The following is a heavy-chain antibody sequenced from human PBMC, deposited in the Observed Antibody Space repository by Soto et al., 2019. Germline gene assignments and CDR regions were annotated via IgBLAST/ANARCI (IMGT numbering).Heavy chain of an antibody. Sequence: SETLSLACAVYCGSFSGYYWSWIRQPPGKGLEWIGEINHSGSTNYNPSLKSRVTISVDTSKNQFSLKLSSVTAADTAVYYCARYYYGSGSYYWFDPWGQGTLVTVSS. D-gene: IGHD3-10*01. CDR1: CGSFSGYY. V-gene: IGHV4-34*01. J-gene: IGHJ5*02. CDR2: INHSGST. CDR3: ARYYYGSGSYYWFDP.